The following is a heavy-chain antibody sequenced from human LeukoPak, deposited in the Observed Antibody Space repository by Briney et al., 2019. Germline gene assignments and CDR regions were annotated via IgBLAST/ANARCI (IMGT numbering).Heavy chain of an antibody. D-gene: IGHD4-17*01. V-gene: IGHV3-9*01. CDR3: AKDIQDGDYVSGFDY. J-gene: IGHJ4*02. CDR2: ISWNSGSI. Sequence: PGGSLRLSCAASGFTFDDYAMHWVRQAPGKGLEWVSGISWNSGSIGYADSVKGRFTISRDNAKNSLYLQLNSLRAEDTALYYCAKDIQDGDYVSGFDYWGQGTLVTVSS. CDR1: GFTFDDYA.